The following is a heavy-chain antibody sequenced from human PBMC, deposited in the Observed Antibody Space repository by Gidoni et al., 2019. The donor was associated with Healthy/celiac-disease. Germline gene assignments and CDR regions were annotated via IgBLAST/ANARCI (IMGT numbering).Heavy chain of an antibody. D-gene: IGHD6-13*01. J-gene: IGHJ6*02. V-gene: IGHV1-2*04. CDR3: AREASIAAAGPPYGMDV. Sequence: QVQLVQSGAEVKKPGASVKVSCKASGYTFTGSYMHWVRQAPGQGLEWMGWINPNSGGTNYAQKLQGWVTMTRDTSISTAYMELSRLRSDDTAVYYCAREASIAAAGPPYGMDVWGQGTTVTVSS. CDR1: GYTFTGSY. CDR2: INPNSGGT.